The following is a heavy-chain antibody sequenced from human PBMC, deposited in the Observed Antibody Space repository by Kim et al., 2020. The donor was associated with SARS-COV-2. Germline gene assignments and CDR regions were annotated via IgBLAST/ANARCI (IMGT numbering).Heavy chain of an antibody. CDR3: ATYDSSAEGVGAFDI. Sequence: ASVKVSCKVSGYTLTELSMHWVRQAPGKGLEWMGGFDPEDGETIYAQKFQGRVTMTEDTSTDTAYMELSSLRSEDTAVYYCATYDSSAEGVGAFDIWGQGTMVTVSS. CDR1: GYTLTELS. J-gene: IGHJ3*02. V-gene: IGHV1-24*01. CDR2: FDPEDGET. D-gene: IGHD3-22*01.